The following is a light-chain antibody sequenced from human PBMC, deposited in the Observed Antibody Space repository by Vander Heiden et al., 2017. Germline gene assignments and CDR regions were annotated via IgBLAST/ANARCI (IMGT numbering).Light chain of an antibody. CDR1: QSISSY. CDR2: AAS. CDR3: QQSDSSPIFT. J-gene: IGKJ3*01. V-gene: IGKV1-39*01. Sequence: DIQMTQSPSSLSASVGDRVTITCRASQSISSYLNWYQQKPGKAPKLLIYAASNLQSGVPSRFSGSGFGTDFTLTISSLQPEDFAPYYCQQSDSSPIFTFGHGTKVDIK.